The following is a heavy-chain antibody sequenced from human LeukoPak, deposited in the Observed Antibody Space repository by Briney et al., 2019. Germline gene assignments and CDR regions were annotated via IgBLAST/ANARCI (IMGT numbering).Heavy chain of an antibody. D-gene: IGHD6-19*01. CDR3: AKDGISGWSPTGWFDP. V-gene: IGHV3-30*18. Sequence: PGGSLRLSCAASGFTFSSYGMHWVRQAPGKGLEWVAVISYDGSNKYYADSVKGRFTISRDNSKNTLYLQMNSLKAEDTAVYYCAKDGISGWSPTGWFDPWGQGTLVTVSS. CDR2: ISYDGSNK. CDR1: GFTFSSYG. J-gene: IGHJ5*02.